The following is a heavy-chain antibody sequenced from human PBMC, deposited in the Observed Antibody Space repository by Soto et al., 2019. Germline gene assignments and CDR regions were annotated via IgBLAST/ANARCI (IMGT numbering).Heavy chain of an antibody. CDR1: GFPFSSYW. CDR3: VRGGYFFND. CDR2: IKPDGREK. V-gene: IGHV3-7*01. J-gene: IGHJ4*02. Sequence: EVQLVDSGGDLVQPGESLRLSCAASGFPFSSYWMSWVRQAPGKGLEWVANIKPDGREKYYVDSVKGRFTISRDNAKTSLYLQMNSLRAEDTALYFCVRGGYFFNDWGQGTLVTVSS. D-gene: IGHD3-22*01.